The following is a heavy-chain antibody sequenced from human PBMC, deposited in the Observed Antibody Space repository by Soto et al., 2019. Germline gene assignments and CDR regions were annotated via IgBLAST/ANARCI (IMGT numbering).Heavy chain of an antibody. J-gene: IGHJ1*01. V-gene: IGHV4-31*01. CDR1: GDSISRAGYY. CDR3: ARVVDGSGSYDFQH. D-gene: IGHD3-10*01. CDR2: IYYSGRT. Sequence: QVQLQESGPGLVKPSQTLSLTCTVSGDSISRAGYYWSWIRQHPGKGLEWLGYIYYSGRTYSSPSLQSLVTISVATSKNQGSLEMNSVTAADTAVYYCARVVDGSGSYDFQHWGQGTLVTVSS.